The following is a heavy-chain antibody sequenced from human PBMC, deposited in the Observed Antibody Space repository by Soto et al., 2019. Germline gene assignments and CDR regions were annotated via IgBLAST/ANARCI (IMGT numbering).Heavy chain of an antibody. CDR1: GFTFDDYA. CDR2: ISWNSGSI. Sequence: GGSLRLSCAASGFTFDDYAMHWVRQAPGKGLEWVSGISWNSGSIGYADSVKGRFTISRDNAKNSLYLQMNSLRAEDTALYYCAKAHGYSSSWPASLYYYYMDVWGKGTTVTVSS. J-gene: IGHJ6*03. V-gene: IGHV3-9*01. CDR3: AKAHGYSSSWPASLYYYYMDV. D-gene: IGHD6-13*01.